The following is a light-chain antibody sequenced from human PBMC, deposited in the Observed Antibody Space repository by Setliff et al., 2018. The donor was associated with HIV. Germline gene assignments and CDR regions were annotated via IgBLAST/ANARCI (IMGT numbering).Light chain of an antibody. CDR2: EVN. V-gene: IGLV2-8*01. J-gene: IGLJ2*01. Sequence: QSVLTQPPSASGSPGQSVTISCTGTSSDIGGYTYVPWYQQHPGKAPKLVIYEVNKRPSGVPDRFSGSKSGNTASLTVSGLQAEDEADYYCSSYAGSNNLVFGGGTKVTVL. CDR3: SSYAGSNNLV. CDR1: SSDIGGYTY.